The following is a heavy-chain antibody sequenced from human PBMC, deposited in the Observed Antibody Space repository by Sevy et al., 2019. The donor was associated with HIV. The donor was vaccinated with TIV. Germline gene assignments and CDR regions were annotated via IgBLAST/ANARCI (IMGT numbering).Heavy chain of an antibody. CDR3: ARDSIPMVQGVIITPYYYGMDV. D-gene: IGHD3-10*01. V-gene: IGHV1-18*01. CDR1: GYTFSNYG. CDR2: VSAYTGNT. Sequence: ASVKVSSEASGYTFSNYGISWVRQAPGQGLEWMGWVSAYTGNTNYAQKFQGRVTMTTDTSTRTAYMELRSLRSDDTAVYYCARDSIPMVQGVIITPYYYGMDVWGQGTTVTVSS. J-gene: IGHJ6*02.